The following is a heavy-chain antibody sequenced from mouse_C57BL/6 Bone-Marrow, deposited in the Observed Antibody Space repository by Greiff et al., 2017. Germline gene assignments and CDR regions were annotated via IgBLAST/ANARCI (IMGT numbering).Heavy chain of an antibody. CDR2: ISNLAYSI. CDR1: GFTFSDYG. Sequence: EVQLQESGGGLVQPGGSLKLSCAASGFTFSDYGMAWVRQAPRKGPEWVAFISNLAYSIYYADTVTGRFTISRENAKNTLYLEMSSLRSEDTAMYYCARNDYAWFAYWGQGTLVTVSA. J-gene: IGHJ3*01. CDR3: ARNDYAWFAY. V-gene: IGHV5-15*01. D-gene: IGHD2-4*01.